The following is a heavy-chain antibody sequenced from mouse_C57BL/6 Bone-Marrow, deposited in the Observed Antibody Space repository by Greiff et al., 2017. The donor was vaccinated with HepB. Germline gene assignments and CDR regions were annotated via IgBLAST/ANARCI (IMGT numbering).Heavy chain of an antibody. CDR2: ISNDGSN. CDR3: ARGAYGSSYDWYFDV. V-gene: IGHV3-6*01. D-gene: IGHD1-1*01. CDR1: GYSITSGYY. Sequence: EVKLVESGPGLVKPSQSLSLTCSVTGYSITSGYYWNWIRQFPGNKLEWMGYISNDGSNNYNPSLKNRISITRDTSKNQFFLKLHSVTTEDTATYYCARGAYGSSYDWYFDVWGTGPTVTVSS. J-gene: IGHJ1*03.